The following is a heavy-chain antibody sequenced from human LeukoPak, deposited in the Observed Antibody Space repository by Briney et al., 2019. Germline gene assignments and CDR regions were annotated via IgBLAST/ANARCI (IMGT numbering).Heavy chain of an antibody. J-gene: IGHJ6*03. CDR2: INSSSSYI. D-gene: IGHD6-13*01. Sequence: GGSLRLSCAASGFTFSSYSMNWVRQAPGKGLEWVSSINSSSSYIYYADSVKGRFTISRDNAKNSLYLQMNSLRAEDTAVYYCARDQIPAAGYYYYYYMDVWGKGTTVTVSS. CDR3: ARDQIPAAGYYYYYYMDV. CDR1: GFTFSSYS. V-gene: IGHV3-21*01.